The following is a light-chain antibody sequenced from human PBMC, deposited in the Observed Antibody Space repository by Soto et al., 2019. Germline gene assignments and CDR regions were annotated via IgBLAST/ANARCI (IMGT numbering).Light chain of an antibody. CDR3: QQYGSSGT. J-gene: IGKJ1*01. CDR2: GAS. CDR1: QSVSSN. Sequence: EIALKRPPGNLSMSPGERAPFYSRASQSVSSNLAWYQQKPGQAPRLLIYGASTRPIGIPARFSGSGSGTDFTLTISRLEPEDFAVYYCQQYGSSGTFGQGTKVDIK. V-gene: IGKV3-20*01.